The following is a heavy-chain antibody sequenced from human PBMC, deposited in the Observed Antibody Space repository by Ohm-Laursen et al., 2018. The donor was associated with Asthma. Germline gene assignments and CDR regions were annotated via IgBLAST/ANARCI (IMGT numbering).Heavy chain of an antibody. CDR3: ARDVMEWYLPAFDF. CDR2: GGSYYDGGLK. V-gene: IGHV3-30-3*01. J-gene: IGHJ4*02. Sequence: LRLSCTASGFTFRSYAMHWVRQAPGKGLEWVAVGGSYYDGGLKYYADSVNGRFTVSRDDSKNTLYLQMNSLRPDDTAVYYYARDVMEWYLPAFDFWGQGTLVTVSS. CDR1: GFTFRSYA. D-gene: IGHD3-3*01.